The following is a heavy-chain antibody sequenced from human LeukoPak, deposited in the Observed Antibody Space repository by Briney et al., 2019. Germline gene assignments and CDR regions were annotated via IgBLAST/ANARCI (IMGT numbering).Heavy chain of an antibody. Sequence: SETLSLTCNVSGASISSSGYFWGWIRQPPGKGLEWIGSMYYSGPTYYNPSLKSRVTISVDTSKNQFSLKLSSVTAADTAVYYCARVTGYSSSWYQSNYFDYWGQGTLVTVSS. V-gene: IGHV4-39*07. CDR2: MYYSGPT. D-gene: IGHD6-13*01. J-gene: IGHJ4*02. CDR3: ARVTGYSSSWYQSNYFDY. CDR1: GASISSSGYF.